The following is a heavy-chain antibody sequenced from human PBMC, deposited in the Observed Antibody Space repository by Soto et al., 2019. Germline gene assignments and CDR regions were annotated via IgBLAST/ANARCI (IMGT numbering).Heavy chain of an antibody. CDR2: ISYDGSNK. CDR1: GFTFSSYD. Sequence: GGSLRLSCAASGFTFSSYDMHWVRQAPGKGLEWVAVISYDGSNKYYADSVKGRFTISRVNSKNTLYLQMNSLRAEDTAVYYCAKRGYGRYNWFDPWGQGTLVTV. CDR3: AKRGYGRYNWFDP. D-gene: IGHD5-18*01. J-gene: IGHJ5*02. V-gene: IGHV3-30*18.